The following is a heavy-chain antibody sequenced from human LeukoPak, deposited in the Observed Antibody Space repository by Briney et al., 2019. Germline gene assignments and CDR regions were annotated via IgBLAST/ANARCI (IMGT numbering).Heavy chain of an antibody. Sequence: SETLSLTCTVSGGFISSYYWSWIRQRPGKGLEWIGYIYYSGSTNYNPSLKSRVTISVDTSKNQFSLKLSSVTAADTAVYYCAGADYGGNSDYWGQGTLVTVSS. CDR3: AGADYGGNSDY. J-gene: IGHJ4*02. D-gene: IGHD4-23*01. CDR2: IYYSGST. V-gene: IGHV4-59*01. CDR1: GGFISSYY.